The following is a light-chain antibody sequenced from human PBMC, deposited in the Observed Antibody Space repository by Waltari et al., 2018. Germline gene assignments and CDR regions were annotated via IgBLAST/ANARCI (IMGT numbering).Light chain of an antibody. CDR1: TSK. Sequence: QSVLTQPPSVSGAPGQRVTFSCTGRTSKLLIFDNSVRPSGVPDRFSCSKSGTSASLAITGLQAEDEADYYCQSYDRSLSASVFGGGTKLTVL. V-gene: IGLV1-40*01. J-gene: IGLJ3*02. CDR3: QSYDRSLSASV. CDR2: DNS.